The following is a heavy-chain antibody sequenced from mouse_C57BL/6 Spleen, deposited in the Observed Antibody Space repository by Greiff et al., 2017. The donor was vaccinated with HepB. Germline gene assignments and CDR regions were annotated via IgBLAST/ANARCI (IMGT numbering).Heavy chain of an antibody. CDR2: IYPGSGNT. CDR1: GYTFTDYY. Sequence: VKLQQSGAELVRPGASVKLSCKASGYTFTDYYINWVKQRPGQGLEWIARIYPGSGNTYYNEKFKGKATLTAEKSSSTAYMQLSSLTSEDSAVYFCASGDYDVYFDYWGQGTTLTVSS. V-gene: IGHV1-76*01. CDR3: ASGDYDVYFDY. D-gene: IGHD2-4*01. J-gene: IGHJ2*01.